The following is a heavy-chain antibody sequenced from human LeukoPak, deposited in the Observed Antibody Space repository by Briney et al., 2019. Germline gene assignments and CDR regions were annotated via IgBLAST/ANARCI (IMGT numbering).Heavy chain of an antibody. D-gene: IGHD4-23*01. CDR1: GGTFSSYA. CDR2: IIPIFGTA. Sequence: GASVKVSCKASGGTFSSYAISWVRQAPGQGLEWMGGIIPIFGTANYAQKFQGRVTITADKSTSTAYMELSSLRSEDTAVYYCARETSGYGGNSGDGHFDYWGQGTLVTVSS. CDR3: ARETSGYGGNSGDGHFDY. J-gene: IGHJ4*02. V-gene: IGHV1-69*06.